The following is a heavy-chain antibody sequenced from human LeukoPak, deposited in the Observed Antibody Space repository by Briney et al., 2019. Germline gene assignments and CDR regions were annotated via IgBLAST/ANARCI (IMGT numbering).Heavy chain of an antibody. V-gene: IGHV4-59*08. D-gene: IGHD3-22*01. CDR1: GGSISSYY. Sequence: PSETLSLTCTVSGGSISSYYWSWIRQPPGKGLGWIGYIYYSGSTNYNPSLKSRVTISVDTSKNQFSLKLSSVTAADTAVYYCARGYYDSSGNLFDPWGQGTLVTVSS. CDR2: IYYSGST. J-gene: IGHJ5*02. CDR3: ARGYYDSSGNLFDP.